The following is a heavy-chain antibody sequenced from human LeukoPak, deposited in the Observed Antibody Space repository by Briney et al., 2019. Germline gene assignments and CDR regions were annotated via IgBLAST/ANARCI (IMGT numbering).Heavy chain of an antibody. J-gene: IGHJ4*02. CDR2: IYYSGST. CDR3: AASRYSSSWYYFDY. Sequence: SETLSLTCTVSGGSISSSNYYWGWIRQPPGKGLEWIGSIYYSGSTYYNPSLKSRVTISVDTSKNQFSLKLSSVTAADTAVYYCAASRYSSSWYYFDYWGQGTLVTVSS. D-gene: IGHD6-13*01. CDR1: GGSISSSNYY. V-gene: IGHV4-39*01.